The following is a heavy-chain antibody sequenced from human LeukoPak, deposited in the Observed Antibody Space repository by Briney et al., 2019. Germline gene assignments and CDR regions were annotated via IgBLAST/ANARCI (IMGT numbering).Heavy chain of an antibody. D-gene: IGHD6-13*01. CDR3: ARPRVAAGDHFDY. CDR1: GGSISSSSYY. CDR2: IYYSGST. V-gene: IGHV4-39*01. Sequence: SETLSLTCTVSGGSISSSSYYWGWIRQPPGKVLEWIGSIYYSGSTYYNPSLKSRVTISVDTSKNQFSLKLSSVTAADTAVYYCARPRVAAGDHFDYWGQGTLVTVSS. J-gene: IGHJ4*02.